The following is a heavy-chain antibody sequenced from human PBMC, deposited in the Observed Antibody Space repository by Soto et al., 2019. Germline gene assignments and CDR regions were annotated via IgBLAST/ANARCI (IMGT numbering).Heavy chain of an antibody. V-gene: IGHV3-23*01. Sequence: EVQLLESGGGLVQPGGSLRLSCAASGFTCSSYAMRWVRQAPVKGLEWVSAISGSGDSTYYADSVKGRFTISRDNSKNTLYLQMNSLRAEDTAVHYCARRGSGSYYDYWGQGTLVTVSS. CDR3: ARRGSGSYYDY. CDR2: ISGSGDST. J-gene: IGHJ4*02. D-gene: IGHD1-26*01. CDR1: GFTCSSYA.